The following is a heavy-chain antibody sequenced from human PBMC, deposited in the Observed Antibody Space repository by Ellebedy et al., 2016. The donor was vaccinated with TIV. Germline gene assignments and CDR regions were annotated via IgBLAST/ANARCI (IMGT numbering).Heavy chain of an antibody. CDR3: AREEGSWYVRSGYYYYGMDV. D-gene: IGHD6-13*01. CDR2: ISGNTKYI. J-gene: IGHJ6*02. Sequence: PGGSLRLSCEASGFAFSTYSMIWVRQAPGKGLEWVSSISGNTKYIYYADSVKGRFTISRDNARNSLYLEMNSLRAEDTAVYYCAREEGSWYVRSGYYYYGMDVWGQGTTVTVSS. CDR1: GFAFSTYS. V-gene: IGHV3-21*01.